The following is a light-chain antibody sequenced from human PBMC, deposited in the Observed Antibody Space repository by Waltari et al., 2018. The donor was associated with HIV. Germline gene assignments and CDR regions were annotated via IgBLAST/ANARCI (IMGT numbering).Light chain of an antibody. CDR3: ATWDDSLSAVV. CDR2: RNN. CDR1: SFNIGRNY. Sequence: QSVVIQPPSVSGTPGQRVTISCTGNSFNIGRNYVYWYQQFPGTAPKFLIYRNNQRPSGVPDRFSASKSGTSASLAISGLRSEDEANYYCATWDDSLSAVVFGEGTKLTVL. V-gene: IGLV1-47*01. J-gene: IGLJ2*01.